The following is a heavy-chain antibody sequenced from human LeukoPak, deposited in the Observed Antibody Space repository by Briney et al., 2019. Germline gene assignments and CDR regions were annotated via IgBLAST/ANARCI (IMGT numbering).Heavy chain of an antibody. J-gene: IGHJ4*02. Sequence: GGSLRLSCAASGFTFSSYTMNWVRQAPGKGLEWVSYISSSSSTIYYADSVKGRFTIFRDNAKNSLYLQMNSLRDEDTAVYYCARALWFGELLRECYFDYWGQGTLVTVSS. CDR1: GFTFSSYT. CDR2: ISSSSSTI. CDR3: ARALWFGELLRECYFDY. D-gene: IGHD3-10*01. V-gene: IGHV3-48*02.